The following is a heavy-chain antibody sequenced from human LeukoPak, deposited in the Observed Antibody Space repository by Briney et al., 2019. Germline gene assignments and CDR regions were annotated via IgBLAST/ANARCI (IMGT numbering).Heavy chain of an antibody. CDR1: GGSISSYY. V-gene: IGHV4-59*12. D-gene: IGHD5-12*01. Sequence: SETLSLTCTVSGGSISSYYWSWIRQPPGKGLEWIGYIYSSGSTNYNPSLKSRVTISVDTSKNQFSLKLSSVTAADTAVYYCARAAQGVRLAFDYWGQGTLVTVSS. J-gene: IGHJ4*02. CDR2: IYSSGST. CDR3: ARAAQGVRLAFDY.